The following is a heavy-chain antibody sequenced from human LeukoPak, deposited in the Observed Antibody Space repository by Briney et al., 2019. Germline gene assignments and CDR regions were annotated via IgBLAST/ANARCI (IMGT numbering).Heavy chain of an antibody. J-gene: IGHJ3*02. CDR2: ISGSGGST. Sequence: PGGSLRLSCAASGFTFSSYAMSWVRQAPGKGLEWVSTISGSGGSTYYADSVKGRFTMSRDNSMTTLYVQVNSLRAEDSAVYYCATGYQLGAGTFQNGALDIWGQGTMVTVSS. D-gene: IGHD6-19*01. CDR1: GFTFSSYA. V-gene: IGHV3-23*01. CDR3: ATGYQLGAGTFQNGALDI.